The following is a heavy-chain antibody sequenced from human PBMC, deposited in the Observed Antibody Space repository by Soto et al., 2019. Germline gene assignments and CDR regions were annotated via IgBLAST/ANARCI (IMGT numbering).Heavy chain of an antibody. CDR1: GGSIISYY. J-gene: IGHJ4*02. V-gene: IGHV4-59*01. CDR3: ASVQLEQYYFDY. Sequence: PSETLSLTCTVSGGSIISYYWSWIRQPPGKGLEWIGYIYYSGSTDYNPSLKSRVTISVDTSKNQFSLKLSSVTAADTAVYYCASVQLEQYYFDYWGQGTLVTVSS. D-gene: IGHD1-1*01. CDR2: IYYSGST.